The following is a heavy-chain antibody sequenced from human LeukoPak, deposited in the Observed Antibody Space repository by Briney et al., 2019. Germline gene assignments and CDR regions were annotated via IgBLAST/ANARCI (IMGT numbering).Heavy chain of an antibody. Sequence: GGSLGLSCAASGFTFSSYSMNWVRQAPGKGLEWVSSISSSSSYIYYADSVKGRFTISRDNAKNSLYLQMNSLRAEDTAVYYCARGWGSSAEYFQHWGQGTLVTVSS. V-gene: IGHV3-21*01. D-gene: IGHD7-27*01. CDR1: GFTFSSYS. CDR3: ARGWGSSAEYFQH. J-gene: IGHJ1*01. CDR2: ISSSSSYI.